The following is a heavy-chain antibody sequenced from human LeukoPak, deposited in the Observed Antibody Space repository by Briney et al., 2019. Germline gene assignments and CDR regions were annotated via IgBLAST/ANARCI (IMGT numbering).Heavy chain of an antibody. CDR1: GFTVSSSNY. Sequence: GGSLRLSCAASGFTVSSSNYMNWVRQAPGKGLEWVSGIYTGGTTYYTDSVRGRFTISRDNPNNTLYLQMHSLRAEDTAVYYCAREISRFGIWGQGTLVTVSS. D-gene: IGHD3-16*01. V-gene: IGHV3-66*01. CDR3: AREISRFGI. CDR2: IYTGGTT. J-gene: IGHJ4*02.